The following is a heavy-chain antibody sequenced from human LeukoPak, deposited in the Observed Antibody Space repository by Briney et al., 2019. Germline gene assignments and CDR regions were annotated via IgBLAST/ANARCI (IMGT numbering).Heavy chain of an antibody. Sequence: SETLSLTCTVSGGSINNYYWSWIRQPPGKGLEWIAYIYYSGTTKYNPSLKSRVTISVDKSKNQFSLKLSSVTAADTAVYYCAREITMIVGTNWFDPWGQGTLVTVSS. D-gene: IGHD3-22*01. CDR3: AREITMIVGTNWFDP. J-gene: IGHJ5*02. CDR2: IYYSGTT. CDR1: GGSINNYY. V-gene: IGHV4-59*12.